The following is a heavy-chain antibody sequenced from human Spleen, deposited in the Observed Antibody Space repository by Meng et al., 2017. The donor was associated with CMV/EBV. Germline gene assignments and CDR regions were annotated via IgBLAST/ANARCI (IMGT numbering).Heavy chain of an antibody. CDR1: GGSFSDYF. J-gene: IGHJ4*02. D-gene: IGHD3-22*01. Sequence: SETLSLTCAVYGGSFSDYFWTWIRQPPGKGLEWIGEITHSGSTNYNPSLKSRITISVDTSKNQFSLKLSSVTAADTAVYYCARGYDSSGFETDYWGQGTLVTVSS. CDR2: ITHSGST. CDR3: ARGYDSSGFETDY. V-gene: IGHV4-34*01.